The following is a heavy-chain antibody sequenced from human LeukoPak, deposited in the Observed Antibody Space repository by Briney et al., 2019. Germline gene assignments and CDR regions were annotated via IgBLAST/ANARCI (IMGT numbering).Heavy chain of an antibody. V-gene: IGHV3-48*03. J-gene: IGHJ5*02. CDR3: AREGGIVVRPAANWFDP. CDR1: GFTFSSYE. Sequence: GGSLRLSCAASGFTFSSYEMNWVRQAPGKGLEWVSYISSSGSTIYYADSVKGRFTISRDNAKNSLYLQMNSLRAEDTAVYYCAREGGIVVRPAANWFDPWGQGTLVTVSS. CDR2: ISSSGSTI. D-gene: IGHD2-2*01.